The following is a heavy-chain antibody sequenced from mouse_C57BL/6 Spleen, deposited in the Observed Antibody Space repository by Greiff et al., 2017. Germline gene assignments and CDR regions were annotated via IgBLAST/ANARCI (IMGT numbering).Heavy chain of an antibody. CDR2: IYPGSGST. V-gene: IGHV1-55*01. J-gene: IGHJ1*03. CDR3: ASDAIAWYFYV. CDR1: GYTFTSYW. Sequence: QVQLQQPGAELVKPGASVKMSCKASGYTFTSYWITWVKQRPGQGLEWIGEIYPGSGSTNYNEKFKSKATLTVDKSSSTAYMQLSILTSDDSAVYYGASDAIAWYFYVWGTGTTVTVAS. D-gene: IGHD6-5*01.